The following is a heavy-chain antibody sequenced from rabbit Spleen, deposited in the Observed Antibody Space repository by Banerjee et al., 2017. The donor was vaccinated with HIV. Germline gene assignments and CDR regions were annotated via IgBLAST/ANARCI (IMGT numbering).Heavy chain of an antibody. Sequence: QEQLVESGGGLVQPGGSLKLSCKASGFDFSSNHYMCWVRQAPGKGLEWIGCIGTGSGNTYYASWAKGRFTISKTSSTTVTLQMTSLTAADTATYFCASAYSDVYFDLWGPGTLVTVS. J-gene: IGHJ4*01. CDR3: ASAYSDVYFDL. CDR1: GFDFSSNHY. V-gene: IGHV1S45*01. D-gene: IGHD6-1*01. CDR2: IGTGSGNT.